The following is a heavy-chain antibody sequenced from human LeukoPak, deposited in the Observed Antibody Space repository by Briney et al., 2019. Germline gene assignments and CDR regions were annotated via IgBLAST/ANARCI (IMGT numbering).Heavy chain of an antibody. Sequence: PSETLSLTCTISTTSINDFYWTWTRQPAGKGLEYVGHIFTSGSADYNASLKNRLTMSVDTSKNQVSLKLYSVTAADTAVYYCAGTRIIWFGESRATLDYWGQGTQVTVSS. J-gene: IGHJ4*02. CDR2: IFTSGSA. CDR1: TTSINDFY. CDR3: AGTRIIWFGESRATLDY. D-gene: IGHD3-10*01. V-gene: IGHV4-4*07.